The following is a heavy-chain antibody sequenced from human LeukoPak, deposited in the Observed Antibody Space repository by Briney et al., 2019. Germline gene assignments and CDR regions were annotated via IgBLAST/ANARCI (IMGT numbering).Heavy chain of an antibody. Sequence: GGSLRLSCVVSGFTFRRYDMSWVRQAPGKGLEWVSGISGSGVSTYYADSVKGRFTISRDNSKNTLYLQMNSLRAEDTAVYYCANWGCSGDNCYRDYDYGMDVWGQGTTVTVSS. V-gene: IGHV3-23*01. CDR3: ANWGCSGDNCYRDYDYGMDV. CDR1: GFTFRRYD. CDR2: ISGSGVST. J-gene: IGHJ6*02. D-gene: IGHD2-15*01.